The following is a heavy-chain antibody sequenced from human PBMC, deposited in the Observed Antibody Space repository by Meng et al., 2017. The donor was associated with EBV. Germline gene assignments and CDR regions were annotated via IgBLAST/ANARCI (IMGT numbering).Heavy chain of an antibody. CDR3: ARVFPVHRGGSGSYRWVDP. V-gene: IGHV4-39*07. CDR1: GGSIRSSSHY. J-gene: IGHJ5*02. Sequence: QLQLQESGPGLVKPSAALFLTCTVPGGSIRSSSHYWGWIRPPPGKGLEWSGSIYYSGSTYYNPSLKSRVTISVDTSKNQFSLKLSSVTAADTAVYYCARVFPVHRGGSGSYRWVDPWGKGTLVTVPQ. CDR2: IYYSGST. D-gene: IGHD3-10*01.